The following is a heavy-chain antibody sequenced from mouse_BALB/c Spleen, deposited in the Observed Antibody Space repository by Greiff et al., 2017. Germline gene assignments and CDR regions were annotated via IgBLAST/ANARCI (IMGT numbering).Heavy chain of an antibody. Sequence: VQLQQPGAELVKPGASVKLSCKASGYTFTSYWMHWVKQRPGQGLEWIGEIDPSDSYTNYNQKFKGKATLTVDKSSSTAYMQLSSLTSEDSAVYYCARRRRYYAMDYWGQGTSVTVSS. CDR3: ARRRRYYAMDY. J-gene: IGHJ4*01. V-gene: IGHV1-69*02. CDR2: IDPSDSYT. CDR1: GYTFTSYW.